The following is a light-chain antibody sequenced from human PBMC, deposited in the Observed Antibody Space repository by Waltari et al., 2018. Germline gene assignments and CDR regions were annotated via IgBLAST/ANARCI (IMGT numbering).Light chain of an antibody. CDR2: GAS. CDR3: QQYGSSPDT. CDR1: QSVSSSY. J-gene: IGKJ2*01. V-gene: IGKV3-20*01. Sequence: EIVLTQSPGTLSLAPGERATLSYRASQSVSSSYLAWYQQKPGQAPRLLIYGASSRATDIPSRFSGSGSGTDFTFTISSLEPEDFAVYYCQQYGSSPDTFGQGTKLEIK.